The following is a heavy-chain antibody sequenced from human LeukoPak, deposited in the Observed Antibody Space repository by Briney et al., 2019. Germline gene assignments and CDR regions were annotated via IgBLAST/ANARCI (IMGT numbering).Heavy chain of an antibody. CDR2: IIPIFGTA. CDR3: ARGGVAVAGIYDSPGWLDP. Sequence: SVKVSCKASGGTFSSYAISWVRQAPGQGLEWMGGIIPIFGTANYAQKFQGRVTITTDESTSTAYMELSSLRSEDTAVYYCARGGVAVAGIYDSPGWLDPWGQGTLVTVSS. CDR1: GGTFSSYA. D-gene: IGHD6-19*01. J-gene: IGHJ5*02. V-gene: IGHV1-69*05.